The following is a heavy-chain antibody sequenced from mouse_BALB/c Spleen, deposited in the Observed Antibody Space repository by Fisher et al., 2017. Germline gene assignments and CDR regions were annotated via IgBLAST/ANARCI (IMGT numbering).Heavy chain of an antibody. J-gene: IGHJ4*01. V-gene: IGHV1-87*01. CDR3: ARYGDGSSFYAMDY. D-gene: IGHD1-1*01. Sequence: KFKGKATLTADKSSSTAYMQLSSLASEDSAVYYCARYGDGSSFYAMDYWGQGTSVTVS.